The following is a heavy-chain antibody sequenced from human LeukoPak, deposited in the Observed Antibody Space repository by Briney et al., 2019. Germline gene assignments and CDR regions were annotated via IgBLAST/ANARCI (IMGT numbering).Heavy chain of an antibody. D-gene: IGHD1-26*01. CDR1: GFTFSSYW. J-gene: IGHJ4*02. Sequence: GSLRLSCAVSGFTFSSYWMSWVRQAPGKGLEWVANIKQDGSEKYYVDSVKGRFTISRDNAKNSLYLQMNSLRAEDTAVYYCARGYWQLGYWGQGTPVTVSS. CDR3: ARGYWQLGY. V-gene: IGHV3-7*01. CDR2: IKQDGSEK.